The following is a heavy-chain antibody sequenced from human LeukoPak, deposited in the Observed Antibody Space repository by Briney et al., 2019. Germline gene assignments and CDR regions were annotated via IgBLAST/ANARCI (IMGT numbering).Heavy chain of an antibody. CDR3: ARDRGYDFWSGYYGFDY. V-gene: IGHV3-48*02. CDR2: ISSSSSTI. Sequence: GGSLRLSCAASGFTFSSYSMNWVRQAPGKGLEWVSYISSSSSTIYYADSVKGRFTISRDNAKNSLYLQMNSLGDEGTAVYYCARDRGYDFWSGYYGFDYWGQGTLVTVSS. D-gene: IGHD3-3*01. J-gene: IGHJ4*02. CDR1: GFTFSSYS.